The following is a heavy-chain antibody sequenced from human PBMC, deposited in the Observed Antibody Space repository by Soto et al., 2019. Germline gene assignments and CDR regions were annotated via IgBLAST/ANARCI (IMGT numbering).Heavy chain of an antibody. J-gene: IGHJ6*02. V-gene: IGHV4-34*01. D-gene: IGHD5-18*01. CDR1: GRSFRGYY. CDR2: INHSGST. CDR3: ARLPHPVDTAMVRVYGMDV. Sequence: SETLSLTXAVYGRSFRGYYWSWIRQPPGKGLAWIGEINHSGSTNYTPSLKNRVTISVDTSTHQFSLKLSSVTAADTAVYYCARLPHPVDTAMVRVYGMDVWGQGTTVTVSS.